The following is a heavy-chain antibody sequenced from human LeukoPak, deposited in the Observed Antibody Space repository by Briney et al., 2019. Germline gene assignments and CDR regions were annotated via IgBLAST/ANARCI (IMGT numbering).Heavy chain of an antibody. CDR3: ARTPMVRGVRGVNYYFDY. V-gene: IGHV5-51*01. D-gene: IGHD3-10*01. Sequence: GESLKISCKGSGDSFTNYWIGWVRQMPGKGLEWMGGIYPGDSDTRYSPSFQGQVTISADKSISTAYLQWSSLKASDTAMYYCARTPMVRGVRGVNYYFDYWGQGTLVTVSS. J-gene: IGHJ4*02. CDR2: IYPGDSDT. CDR1: GDSFTNYW.